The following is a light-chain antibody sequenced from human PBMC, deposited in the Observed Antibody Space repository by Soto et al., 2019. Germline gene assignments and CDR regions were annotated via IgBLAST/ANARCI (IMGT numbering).Light chain of an antibody. CDR2: GAA. V-gene: IGKV3-15*01. J-gene: IGKJ1*01. CDR1: QTVGSD. Sequence: EIVMTQSPATLSVSPGERAALSCIASQTVGSDLAWYQQRPGQPPRLLVYGAATRATGVPARFSGSGSGTDFTLTISSLQSEDFAVYYCQHYKTWPLAFGQGTKVETK. CDR3: QHYKTWPLA.